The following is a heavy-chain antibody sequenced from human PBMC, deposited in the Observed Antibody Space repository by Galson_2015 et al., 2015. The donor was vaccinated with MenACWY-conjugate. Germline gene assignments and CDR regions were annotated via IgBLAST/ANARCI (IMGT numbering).Heavy chain of an antibody. J-gene: IGHJ4*02. CDR2: IVVGSGNT. Sequence: SVKVSCKASGYTFTSYGISWVRQARGQRLEWIGWIVVGSGNTNYAQKFQERVTITRDMSTSTAYMELSSLRSEDTAVYYCAAAGQERGKNSVNYFDYWGQGTPVTVSS. CDR3: AAAGQERGKNSVNYFDY. CDR1: GYTFTSYG. D-gene: IGHD4-23*01. V-gene: IGHV1-58*02.